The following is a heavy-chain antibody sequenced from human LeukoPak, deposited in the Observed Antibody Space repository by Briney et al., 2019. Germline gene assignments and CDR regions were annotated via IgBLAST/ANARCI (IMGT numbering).Heavy chain of an antibody. J-gene: IGHJ3*02. V-gene: IGHV1-2*02. CDR1: GYTFTGYY. CDR3: ARAYYGDYSFDI. D-gene: IGHD4-17*01. CDR2: INPNSGGT. Sequence: GASVKVSCKASGYTFTGYYMHWVRQAPGQGLEWMGWINPNSGGTNYAQKFQGRVTMTGDTSISTAYMELSRLRSDDTVVYYCARAYYGDYSFDIWGQGTMVTVSS.